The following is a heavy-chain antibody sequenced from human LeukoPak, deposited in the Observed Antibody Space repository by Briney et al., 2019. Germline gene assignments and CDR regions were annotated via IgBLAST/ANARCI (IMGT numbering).Heavy chain of an antibody. J-gene: IGHJ4*02. Sequence: GGSLRLSCAASGFTFSSYGMHWVRQAPGKGLEWVSSISSSSSYIYYADSVKGRFTISRDNSKNTLYLHMGSLRAEDMAVYYCARESYSSSWTFDYWGQGTLVTVSS. V-gene: IGHV3-21*01. CDR2: ISSSSSYI. CDR1: GFTFSSYG. CDR3: ARESYSSSWTFDY. D-gene: IGHD6-13*01.